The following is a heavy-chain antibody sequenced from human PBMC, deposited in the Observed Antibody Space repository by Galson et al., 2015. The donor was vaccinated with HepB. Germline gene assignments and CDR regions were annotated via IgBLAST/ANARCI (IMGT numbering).Heavy chain of an antibody. V-gene: IGHV1-18*04. CDR3: ARGYSPDY. D-gene: IGHD1-26*01. CDR1: GYIFIDYG. CDR2: IRPNSGNT. J-gene: IGHJ4*02. Sequence: SCKASGYIFIDYGISWVRQAPGQGLEWMGWIRPNSGNTNYAQKFQGRVTVTTDSSTSTAYMELRSLRYNDTAVYYCARGYSPDYWGQGTLVIVSS.